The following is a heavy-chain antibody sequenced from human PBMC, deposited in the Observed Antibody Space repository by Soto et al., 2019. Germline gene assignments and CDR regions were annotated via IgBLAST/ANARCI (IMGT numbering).Heavy chain of an antibody. D-gene: IGHD5-12*01. CDR1: GFTFSSYA. V-gene: IGHV3-23*01. J-gene: IGHJ6*03. Sequence: EVQLLESGGGLVQPGGSLRLSCAASGFTFSSYAMSWVRQAPGKGLEWVSAISGSGGSTYYADSVKGRFTISRDNSNKTLFQQQISRRGADTAVLYYSKDPKSGGDDYSKPPYYYYYMDVWGKGTTVTVSS. CDR3: SKDPKSGGDDYSKPPYYYYYMDV. CDR2: ISGSGGST.